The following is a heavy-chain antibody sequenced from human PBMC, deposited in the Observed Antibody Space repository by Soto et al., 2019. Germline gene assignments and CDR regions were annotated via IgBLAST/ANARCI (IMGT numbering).Heavy chain of an antibody. CDR3: ARRGGSSSGYYYYAMDV. J-gene: IGHJ6*02. CDR1: SGSMNSGGYY. CDR2: IYNNGDT. Sequence: QVQLQESGPGLVKPSQTLSLTCSVSSGSMNSGGYYWSWIRQHPGKGLEWIGYIYNNGDTYYNPSLKSRVSISLDTSKNQFSLSVTSVTAADTAVYYCARRGGSSSGYYYYAMDVWGQGTTVTVSS. D-gene: IGHD6-6*01. V-gene: IGHV4-31*03.